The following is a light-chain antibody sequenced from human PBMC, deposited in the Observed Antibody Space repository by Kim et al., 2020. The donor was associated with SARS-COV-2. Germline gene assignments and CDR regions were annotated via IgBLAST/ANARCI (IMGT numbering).Light chain of an antibody. CDR3: LLTYNNIRI. J-gene: IGLJ2*01. CDR2: DIN. CDR1: AGAVTSGHY. Sequence: PGGTVTLTRGSRAGAVTSGHYPYWFQQKPGQAPRTLIYDINNRNSWTPARFSGSLPGGKAALTLSGAQPEDEADYYCLLTYNNIRIFGGGTQLTVL. V-gene: IGLV7-46*01.